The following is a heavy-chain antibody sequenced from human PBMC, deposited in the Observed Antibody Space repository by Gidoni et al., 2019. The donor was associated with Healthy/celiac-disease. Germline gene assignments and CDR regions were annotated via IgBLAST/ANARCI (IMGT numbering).Heavy chain of an antibody. J-gene: IGHJ6*03. Sequence: QLQLQASGPGLVKPSETLSLTCTVFGGSISSISYYWGWIRQPPGKGLECIGSIYYSGSTYYDPSLKSRVTISVDTSKNQFSLKRSSVTAADTAVYYCASLVGSPYYYDYMDVWGKGTTVTVSS. CDR2: IYYSGST. V-gene: IGHV4-39*01. CDR1: GGSISSISYY. CDR3: ASLVGSPYYYDYMDV. D-gene: IGHD1-26*01.